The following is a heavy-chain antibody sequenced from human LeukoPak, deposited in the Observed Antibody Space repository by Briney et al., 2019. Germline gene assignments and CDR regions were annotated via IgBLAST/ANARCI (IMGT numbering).Heavy chain of an antibody. CDR3: ATLATVTTEYDF. J-gene: IGHJ4*02. Sequence: GRSLRLSCAASGFTLSSYGMHWVRQAPGKGLEWVAVIWYDGSNKKYADSVKGRFTISRDNSKNTLYLQMNSLRAEDTAVYYCATLATVTTEYDFWGQGTLVTVSS. CDR2: IWYDGSNK. V-gene: IGHV3-33*01. CDR1: GFTLSSYG. D-gene: IGHD4-11*01.